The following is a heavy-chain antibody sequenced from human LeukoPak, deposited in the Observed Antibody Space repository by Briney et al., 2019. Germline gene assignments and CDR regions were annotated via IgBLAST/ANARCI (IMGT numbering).Heavy chain of an antibody. J-gene: IGHJ6*02. CDR2: MNPNSGNT. V-gene: IGHV1-8*01. Sequence: ASVKVSCKASGYTFTSYDINWVRHATGQGLEWMGWMNPNSGNTGYAQKFQGRVTMTSNTSISTAYMKLSSLRSDDTAVYYCARSAEISGYWPKVVVDVWGQGTTVTVSS. CDR1: GYTFTSYD. CDR3: ARSAEISGYWPKVVVDV. D-gene: IGHD3-22*01.